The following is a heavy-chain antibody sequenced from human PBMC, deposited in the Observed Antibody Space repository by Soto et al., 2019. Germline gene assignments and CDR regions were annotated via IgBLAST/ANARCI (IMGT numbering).Heavy chain of an antibody. V-gene: IGHV3-23*01. Sequence: GGSLRLSCAASGFTFSSFAMSWVRQAPGKGLEWVSAISDSGGFTYYADSVKGRFTISRDNSKNTMYLQMNNLRAEDTAVYYCAKGGLTVREPWGQGTLVTVSS. D-gene: IGHD3-10*01. CDR2: ISDSGGFT. J-gene: IGHJ5*02. CDR1: GFTFSSFA. CDR3: AKGGLTVREP.